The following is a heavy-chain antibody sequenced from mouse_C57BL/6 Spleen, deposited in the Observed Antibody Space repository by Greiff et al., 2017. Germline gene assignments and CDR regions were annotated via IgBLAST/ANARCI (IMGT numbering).Heavy chain of an antibody. J-gene: IGHJ4*01. Sequence: DVKLVESGGGLVQSGRSLRLSCATSGFTFSDFYMEWVRQAPGKGLEWIAASRNKANDYTTEYSASVKGRFIVSRDTSQSILYLQMNALRAEDTAIYYCARDAHTTGYAMDYWGQGTSVTVSS. CDR2: SRNKANDYTT. V-gene: IGHV7-1*01. CDR1: GFTFSDFY. CDR3: ARDAHTTGYAMDY. D-gene: IGHD1-1*01.